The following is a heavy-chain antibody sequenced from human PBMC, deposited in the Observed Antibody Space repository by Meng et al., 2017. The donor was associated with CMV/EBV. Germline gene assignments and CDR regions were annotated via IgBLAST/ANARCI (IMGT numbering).Heavy chain of an antibody. CDR1: GYTFTSYA. J-gene: IGHJ6*02. V-gene: IGHV7-4-1*01. D-gene: IGHD6-6*01. CDR3: ARDGGREQLASTLDYYYYYGMDV. CDR2: INTNTGNP. Sequence: ASVKVSCKASGYTFTSYAMNWVRQAPEQGLEWMGWINTNTGNPTYAQGFTGRFVFSLDTSVSTAYLQICSLKAEDTAVYYCARDGGREQLASTLDYYYYYGMDVWGQGTTVTVSS.